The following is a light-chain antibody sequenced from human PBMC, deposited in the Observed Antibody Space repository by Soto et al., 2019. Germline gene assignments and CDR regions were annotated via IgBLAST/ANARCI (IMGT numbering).Light chain of an antibody. CDR3: QERSSGPPFT. Sequence: DIQMTQSPSSLSASVGDRVTIACRATQSINIYLNWYQQKPGKASKLLIYGATTLQSGVPSRFSSDGPETNFKLTITSLQPEDVATYYCQERSSGPPFTFGPGAKRDIK. J-gene: IGKJ3*01. V-gene: IGKV1-39*01. CDR2: GAT. CDR1: QSINIY.